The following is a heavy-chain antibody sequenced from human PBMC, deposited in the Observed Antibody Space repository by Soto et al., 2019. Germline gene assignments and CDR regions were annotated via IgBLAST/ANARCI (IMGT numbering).Heavy chain of an antibody. CDR2: INPNGGGT. Sequence: ASVKVSCKASGCAFSGYYMHWLGQAPGQGLEWMGWINPNGGGTKYAQKFQGRVTVTRDTPTSTAYMELSRLTSDDTAVYYCARSLTEGYCTITGCYTRPLYGMEFWGPGTTVTVSS. J-gene: IGHJ6*01. D-gene: IGHD2-2*02. V-gene: IGHV1-2*02. CDR1: GCAFSGYY. CDR3: ARSLTEGYCTITGCYTRPLYGMEF.